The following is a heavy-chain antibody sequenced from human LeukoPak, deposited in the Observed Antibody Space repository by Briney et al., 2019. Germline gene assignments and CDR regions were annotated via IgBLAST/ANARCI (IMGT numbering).Heavy chain of an antibody. CDR1: GYTFTGYY. CDR3: VLWYCSGGSCTIDY. D-gene: IGHD2-15*01. CDR2: INPNSGGT. V-gene: IGHV1-2*06. J-gene: IGHJ4*02. Sequence: ASVKVSCKASGYTFTGYYMHWVRQAPGQGLEWMARINPNSGGTNYAQKFQGRVTMTRDTSISTAYMELSRLRSDDTAVYYCVLWYCSGGSCTIDYWGQGTLVTVSS.